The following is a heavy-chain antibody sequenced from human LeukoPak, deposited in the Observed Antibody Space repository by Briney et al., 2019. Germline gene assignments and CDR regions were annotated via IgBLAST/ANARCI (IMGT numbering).Heavy chain of an antibody. CDR3: ARMYSSLRFDP. J-gene: IGHJ5*02. CDR1: GESISSYY. CDR2: IYTSGSP. V-gene: IGHV4-4*07. Sequence: SETLSLTCTVSGESISSYYWSWIRQPAGKGLEWIGRIYTSGSPNYNPSLKSRVTMSVDTSKNQFSLKLSSVTAADTAVYYCARMYSSLRFDPWGQGTLVTISS. D-gene: IGHD6-13*01.